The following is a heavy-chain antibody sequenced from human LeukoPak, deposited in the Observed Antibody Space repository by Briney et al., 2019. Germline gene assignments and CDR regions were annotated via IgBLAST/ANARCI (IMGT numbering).Heavy chain of an antibody. V-gene: IGHV3-30*18. CDR3: AKDKIDGDYYFDY. D-gene: IGHD4-17*01. J-gene: IGHJ4*02. CDR2: ISYDENNQ. CDR1: GFTFSSYG. Sequence: GGSLRLSCAASGFTFSSYGMHWVRQAPGKGLEWVAVISYDENNQYYVDSVKGRFTISRDNSKNTLYLQMNSLRAEDTAVYYCAKDKIDGDYYFDYWGQGTLVTVSS.